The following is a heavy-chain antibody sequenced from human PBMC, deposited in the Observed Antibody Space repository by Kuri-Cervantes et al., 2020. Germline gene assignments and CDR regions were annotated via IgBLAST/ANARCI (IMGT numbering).Heavy chain of an antibody. V-gene: IGHV3-20*04. CDR2: INWNGGST. D-gene: IGHD3-22*01. CDR1: GFNFDDYG. Sequence: GGSLKISCAASGFNFDDYGMSWVRQAPGKGLEWVSGINWNGGSTGYADSVKGRFSISRDNAKSSLYLQMNSLRVEDTALYYCARVPFYYDSSGYLYYYSYYMDVWGKGTTVTVSS. J-gene: IGHJ6*03. CDR3: ARVPFYYDSSGYLYYYSYYMDV.